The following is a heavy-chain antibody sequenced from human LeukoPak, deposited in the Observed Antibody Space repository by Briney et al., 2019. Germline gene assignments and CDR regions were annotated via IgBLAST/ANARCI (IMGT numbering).Heavy chain of an antibody. D-gene: IGHD3-3*01. V-gene: IGHV4-59*01. CDR2: IYYSGST. J-gene: IGHJ6*02. Sequence: SETLSLTCAVYGGSFSSYYWSWIRQPPGKGLEWIGYIYYSGSTNYNPSLKSRVTISVDTSKNQFSLKLSSVTAADTAVYYCARVSSADYDFWSGYTDYYGMDVWGQGTTVTVSS. CDR1: GGSFSSYY. CDR3: ARVSSADYDFWSGYTDYYGMDV.